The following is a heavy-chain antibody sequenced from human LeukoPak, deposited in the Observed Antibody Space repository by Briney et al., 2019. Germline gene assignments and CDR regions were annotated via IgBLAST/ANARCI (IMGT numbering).Heavy chain of an antibody. Sequence: GGSLRLSCAASGFTFSSYAMSWVRQAPGKGLEWVSAISGSGGSTYYADSAKGRFTISRDNSKNTLYLQMNSLRAEDTAVYYCAKDGTEFNYYGSGSHTSPNWFDPWGQGTLVTVSS. CDR3: AKDGTEFNYYGSGSHTSPNWFDP. CDR2: ISGSGGST. CDR1: GFTFSSYA. J-gene: IGHJ5*02. V-gene: IGHV3-23*01. D-gene: IGHD3-10*01.